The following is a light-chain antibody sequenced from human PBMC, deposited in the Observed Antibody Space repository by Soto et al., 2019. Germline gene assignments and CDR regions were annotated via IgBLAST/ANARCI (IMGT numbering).Light chain of an antibody. CDR2: KAS. CDR3: QQYDSYCT. J-gene: IGKJ1*01. Sequence: DIQMTQSPSTLSASVGDRVIITCRASESISNWLAWYQQKPGKAPNLLIYKASSLKSGVPLRFSGSGSGTEFTLTINSLQPDDFATYYSQQYDSYCTVGQGTKVDSK. V-gene: IGKV1-5*03. CDR1: ESISNW.